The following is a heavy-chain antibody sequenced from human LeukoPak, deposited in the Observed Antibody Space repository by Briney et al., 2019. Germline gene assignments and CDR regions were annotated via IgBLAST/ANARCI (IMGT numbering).Heavy chain of an antibody. V-gene: IGHV3-23*01. CDR1: GITFSSYG. Sequence: GGTLRLSCAASGITFSSYGMSWVRQAPGKGLEWVSAISGSGGSTYYADSVKGRFTISRDNSKNTLYLQMNSLRAEDTAVYYCAKVTPMGGTPITSFDYWGQGTLVTGS. J-gene: IGHJ4*02. CDR3: AKVTPMGGTPITSFDY. D-gene: IGHD4-23*01. CDR2: ISGSGGST.